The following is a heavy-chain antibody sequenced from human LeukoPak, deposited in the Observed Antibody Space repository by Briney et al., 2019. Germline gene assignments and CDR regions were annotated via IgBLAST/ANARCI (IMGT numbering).Heavy chain of an antibody. D-gene: IGHD3-3*01. V-gene: IGHV4-61*01. CDR2: IYYSGST. CDR1: GGSFSSGSYY. Sequence: SETLSLTCTVSGGSFSSGSYYWSWIRQPPGKGLEWIGYIYYSGSTNYNPSLKSRVTISVDTSKNQFSLKLSSVTAADTAVYCCARTVLRFLEWLASSRDNWLDPWGQGTLVTVSS. J-gene: IGHJ5*02. CDR3: ARTVLRFLEWLASSRDNWLDP.